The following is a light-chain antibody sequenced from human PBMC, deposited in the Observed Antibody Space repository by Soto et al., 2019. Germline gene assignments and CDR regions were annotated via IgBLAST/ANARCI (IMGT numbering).Light chain of an antibody. J-gene: IGLJ1*01. CDR2: XVS. V-gene: IGLV2-11*01. Sequence: QSALTQPRSVSGSPGQSVTISCTGTSSDVGGYNYVSWYQQHPGKAPKLMIXXVSKXXXXXXXXXXGSKSGNTASLTISGXXXXXXXXXXCCSYAGSYTYVFGTGTKLTVL. CDR3: CSYAGSYTYV. CDR1: SSDVGGYNY.